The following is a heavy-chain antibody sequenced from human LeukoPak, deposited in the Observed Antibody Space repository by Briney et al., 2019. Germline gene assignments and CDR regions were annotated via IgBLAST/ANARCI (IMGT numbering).Heavy chain of an antibody. Sequence: GGSLKISCKGSGYSFTNNWIGWVRQMPGKGLEWMGIIYPGDSDTRYSPSFQGQVTISADKSSSTAYLQWISLKPSDTAMYYCARTPGYGYGLDYWGQGTLVTVSS. V-gene: IGHV5-51*01. CDR3: ARTPGYGYGLDY. J-gene: IGHJ4*02. CDR1: GYSFTNNW. CDR2: IYPGDSDT. D-gene: IGHD5-18*01.